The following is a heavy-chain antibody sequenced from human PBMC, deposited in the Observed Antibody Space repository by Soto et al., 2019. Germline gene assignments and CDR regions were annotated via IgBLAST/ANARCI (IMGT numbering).Heavy chain of an antibody. Sequence: PSETLSLTCTVSGGSISSYYWSWIRQPPGKGLEWIGYIYYSGSTYYNPSLKSRVTISVDTSKNQFSLKLSSVTAADTAVYYCARPRGATTDFDCWGQGTLVTVSS. CDR3: ARPRGATTDFDC. D-gene: IGHD1-26*01. J-gene: IGHJ4*02. CDR1: GGSISSYY. V-gene: IGHV4-59*04. CDR2: IYYSGST.